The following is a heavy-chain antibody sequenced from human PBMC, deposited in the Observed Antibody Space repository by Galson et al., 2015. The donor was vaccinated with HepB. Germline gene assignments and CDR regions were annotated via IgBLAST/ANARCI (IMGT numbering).Heavy chain of an antibody. V-gene: IGHV1-24*01. CDR2: FDPEDGET. CDR3: ATGGRGNSDYYYYGMDV. CDR1: GYTLTELS. J-gene: IGHJ6*02. D-gene: IGHD4-23*01. Sequence: SVKVSCKVSGYTLTELSMHWVRQAPGKGLEWMGGFDPEDGETIYAQKFQGRVTMTEDTSTDTAYMELSSLRSEDTAVYYCATGGRGNSDYYYYGMDVWGQGTTVTVSS.